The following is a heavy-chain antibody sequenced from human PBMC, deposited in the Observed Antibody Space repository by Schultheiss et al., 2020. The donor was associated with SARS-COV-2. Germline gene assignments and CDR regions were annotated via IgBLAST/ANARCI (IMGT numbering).Heavy chain of an antibody. CDR2: IKSKTDGGTT. J-gene: IGHJ6*03. Sequence: GSLRLSCAASGFTFSNAWMSWVRQAPGKGLEWVGRIKSKTDGGTTDYAAPVKGRFTISRDDSKNTLYLQMNSLKTEDTAVYYCTTGSQGEYYDFWSGYYPNYYYYYMDVWGKGTTVTVSS. V-gene: IGHV3-15*01. D-gene: IGHD3-3*01. CDR1: GFTFSNAW. CDR3: TTGSQGEYYDFWSGYYPNYYYYYMDV.